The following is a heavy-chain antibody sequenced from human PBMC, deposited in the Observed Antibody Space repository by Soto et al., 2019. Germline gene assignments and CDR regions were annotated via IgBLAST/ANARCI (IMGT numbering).Heavy chain of an antibody. CDR3: AKDVHYDSSGGLDH. D-gene: IGHD3-22*01. CDR1: GFTFDNYA. Sequence: XESLRLSFVTSGFTFDNYAMSWVRQAPGKGLEWVSGISGGGGGTYYADSVKGRFIISRDNSKNTLYLQVNGLRTEDTAVYFCAKDVHYDSSGGLDHWGQGTQVTVPS. CDR2: ISGGGGGT. J-gene: IGHJ4*02. V-gene: IGHV3-23*01.